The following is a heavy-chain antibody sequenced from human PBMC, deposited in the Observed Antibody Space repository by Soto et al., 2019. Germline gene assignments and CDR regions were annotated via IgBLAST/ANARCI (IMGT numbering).Heavy chain of an antibody. V-gene: IGHV3-30-3*01. J-gene: IGHJ5*02. Sequence: QVQLVESGGGVVQPGRSLRLSCAASGFTFSSYAMHWFRQAPGKGLEWVAVISYDGSNKYYADSVKGRFTISRDNSKNTLYLQMNSLRAEDTAVYYCAREAPAATNWFDPWGQGTLVTVSS. CDR3: AREAPAATNWFDP. D-gene: IGHD2-2*01. CDR2: ISYDGSNK. CDR1: GFTFSSYA.